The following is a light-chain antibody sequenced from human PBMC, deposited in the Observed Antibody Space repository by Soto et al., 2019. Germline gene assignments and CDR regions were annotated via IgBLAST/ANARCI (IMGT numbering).Light chain of an antibody. V-gene: IGLV2-23*01. Sequence: QSALTQPASVSGSPGQSITLSCTGTFSDVGSYNLVSWYQQHPGKAPKLMIYEGSKRPSGLSNRFSGSKSGNTASLTISGLQAEDEADYYCCSFAGSRIWVFGGGTKVTVL. CDR1: FSDVGSYNL. CDR2: EGS. J-gene: IGLJ3*02. CDR3: CSFAGSRIWV.